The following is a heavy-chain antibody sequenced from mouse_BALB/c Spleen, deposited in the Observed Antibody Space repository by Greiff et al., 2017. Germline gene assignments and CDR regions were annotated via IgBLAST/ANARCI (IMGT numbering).Heavy chain of an antibody. D-gene: IGHD2-4*01. CDR2: ISSGGSYT. Sequence: EVKLMESGGDLVKPGGSLKLSCAASGFTFSSYGMSWVRQTPDKRLEWVATISSGGSYTYYPDSVKGRFTISRDNAKNTLYLQMSSLKSEDTAMYYCARKYYDYDAAWFAYWGQGTLVTVSA. CDR1: GFTFSSYG. V-gene: IGHV5-6*01. CDR3: ARKYYDYDAAWFAY. J-gene: IGHJ3*01.